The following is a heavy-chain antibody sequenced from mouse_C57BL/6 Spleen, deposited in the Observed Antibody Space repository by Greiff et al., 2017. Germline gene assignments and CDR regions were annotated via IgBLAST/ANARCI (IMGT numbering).Heavy chain of an antibody. J-gene: IGHJ3*01. CDR3: ARGDSSGYVWFAY. D-gene: IGHD3-2*02. CDR2: IWSDGST. CDR1: GFSLTSYG. V-gene: IGHV2-6*03. Sequence: VQRVESGPGLVAPSQSLSITCTVSGFSLTSYGVHWVRQPPGKGLEWLVVIWSDGSTTYNSALKSRLSISKDNSKSQVFLKMNSLQTDDTAMYYCARGDSSGYVWFAYWGQGTLVTVSA.